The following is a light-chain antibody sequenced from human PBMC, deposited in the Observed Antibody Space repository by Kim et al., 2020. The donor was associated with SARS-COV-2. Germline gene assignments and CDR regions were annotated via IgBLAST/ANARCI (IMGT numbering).Light chain of an antibody. CDR2: SKN. V-gene: IGLV3-19*01. J-gene: IGLJ2*01. CDR3: KSRDSRGKVV. Sequence: VALGKTFRITCQGDSLRRYYATWYQQKSGQAPVLVFYSKNSRPSGIPDRFSGSSSGNTASLTITGAQAADEADYYCKSRDSRGKVVFGGGTKVTVL. CDR1: SLRRYY.